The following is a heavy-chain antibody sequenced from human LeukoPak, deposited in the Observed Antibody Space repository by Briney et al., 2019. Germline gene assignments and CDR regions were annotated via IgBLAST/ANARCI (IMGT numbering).Heavy chain of an antibody. CDR2: ISLTGLT. CDR3: SRENGAFSPFGY. Sequence: SETLSLTCGVSGGSISNTNWGSWVRQPPGQGLEWIGEISLTGLTHYNPSLESRVTVSLDKSKNQLSLNLTSVTAADTAVYYCSRENGAFSPFGYWGQGTLVTVLS. CDR1: GGSISNTNW. J-gene: IGHJ4*02. V-gene: IGHV4-4*02. D-gene: IGHD2-8*01.